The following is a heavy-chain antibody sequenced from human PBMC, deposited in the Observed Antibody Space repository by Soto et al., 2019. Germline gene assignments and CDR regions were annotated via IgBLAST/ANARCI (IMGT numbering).Heavy chain of an antibody. V-gene: IGHV2-5*02. CDR2: IYWDDDK. J-gene: IGHJ6*02. CDR1: GFSLSTSGVG. D-gene: IGHD2-21*02. CDR3: IQSRCGGDCLQSYASHYSYGMDV. Sequence: QITLKESGPTLVKPTQTLTLTCTFSGFSLSTSGVGVGWIRQPPGKALEWLALIYWDDDKRYSPSLRSRLTISKHTYKNQAVLTITNMDPVDTATYHCIQSRCGGDCLQSYASHYSYGMDVWGQGTTVTVSS.